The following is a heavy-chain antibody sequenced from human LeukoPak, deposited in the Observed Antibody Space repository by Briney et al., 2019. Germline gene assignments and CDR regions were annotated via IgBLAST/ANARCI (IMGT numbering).Heavy chain of an antibody. J-gene: IGHJ5*02. CDR3: ARDRGGYRTSTSCYAGYWFDP. CDR1: GDSISSGNYY. D-gene: IGHD2-2*01. V-gene: IGHV4-61*09. CDR2: IYTSGST. Sequence: PSQTLSLTCTVSGDSISSGNYYWSWIRQPAGKGLEWIGHIYTSGSTNYNPSLKSRVTISIDTSKNQFSLKLSSVTAADTAVYYCARDRGGYRTSTSCYAGYWFDPWGQGTLVTVSS.